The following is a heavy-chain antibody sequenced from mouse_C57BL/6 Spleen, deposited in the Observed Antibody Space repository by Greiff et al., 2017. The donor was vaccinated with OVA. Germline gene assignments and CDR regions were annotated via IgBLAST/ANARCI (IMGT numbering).Heavy chain of an antibody. CDR1: GFNIKDDY. Sequence: EVQVVESGAELVRPGASVKLSCTASGFNIKDDYMHWVKQRPEQGLEWIGWIDPENGDTEYASKFQGKATITADTSSNTAYLQLSSRTSEDTAVYYCTTTPGGGDYWGQGTTLTVSS. J-gene: IGHJ2*01. V-gene: IGHV14-4*01. CDR3: TTTPGGGDY. CDR2: IDPENGDT.